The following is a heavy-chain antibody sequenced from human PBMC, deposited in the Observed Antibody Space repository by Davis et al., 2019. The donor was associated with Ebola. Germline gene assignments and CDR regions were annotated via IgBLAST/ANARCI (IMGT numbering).Heavy chain of an antibody. V-gene: IGHV4-39*01. D-gene: IGHD2-2*01. CDR3: ASSDIVVVPAAWGVFDY. CDR1: GGSISSSSYY. Sequence: PGGSLRLSCTVSGGSISSSSYYWGWIRQPPGKGLEWIGSIYYSGSTYYNPSLKSRVTISVDTSKNQFSLKLSSVTAADTAVYYCASSDIVVVPAAWGVFDYWGQGTLVTVSS. CDR2: IYYSGST. J-gene: IGHJ4*02.